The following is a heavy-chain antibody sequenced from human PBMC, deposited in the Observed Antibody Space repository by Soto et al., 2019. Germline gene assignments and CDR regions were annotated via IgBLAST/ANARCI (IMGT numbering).Heavy chain of an antibody. J-gene: IGHJ4*02. V-gene: IGHV3-11*05. CDR2: ISSSSSYT. D-gene: IGHD6-19*01. Sequence: QVQLVESGGGLVKPGGSLRLSCAASGFTFSDYYMSWIRQAPGKGLEWVSYISSSSSYTNYADSVKGRFTISRDNAKNSLYLQMNSLRAEDTAVYYCVRAVYSSGWYWVDYWGQGTLVTVSS. CDR3: VRAVYSSGWYWVDY. CDR1: GFTFSDYY.